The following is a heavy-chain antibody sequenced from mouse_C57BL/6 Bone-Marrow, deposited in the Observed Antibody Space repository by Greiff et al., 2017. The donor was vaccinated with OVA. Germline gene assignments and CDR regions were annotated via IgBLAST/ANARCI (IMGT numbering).Heavy chain of an antibody. CDR1: GFTFSSYA. Sequence: EVQGVESGGGLVKPGGSLKLSCAASGFTFSSYAMSWVRQTPEKRLEWVANISDGGSYTYYPDNVKGRFTISRDNAKNNLYLQMSHLKSEDTAMYDGATYGSSHYAMDYWGQGTSVTVSA. CDR2: ISDGGSYT. CDR3: ATYGSSHYAMDY. V-gene: IGHV5-4*01. D-gene: IGHD1-1*01. J-gene: IGHJ4*01.